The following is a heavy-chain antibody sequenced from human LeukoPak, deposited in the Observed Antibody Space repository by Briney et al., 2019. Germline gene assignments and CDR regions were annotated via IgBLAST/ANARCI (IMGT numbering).Heavy chain of an antibody. V-gene: IGHV5-51*03. CDR3: ARLLMGYYDSSGSDY. Sequence: PGESLNISCKGSGYSFTSYWIGWVRQMPGKGLEWMGIIYPGDSDTRYSPSFQGQVTISADKSISTAYLQWSSLKASDTAMYYCARLLMGYYDSSGSDYWGQGTLVTVSS. CDR2: IYPGDSDT. CDR1: GYSFTSYW. D-gene: IGHD3-22*01. J-gene: IGHJ4*02.